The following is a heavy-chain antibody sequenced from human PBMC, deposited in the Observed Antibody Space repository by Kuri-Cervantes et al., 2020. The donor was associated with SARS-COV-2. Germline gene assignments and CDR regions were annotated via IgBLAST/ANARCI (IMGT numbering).Heavy chain of an antibody. D-gene: IGHD3-10*01. J-gene: IGHJ3*02. CDR2: ISSSGSTI. Sequence: GGSLRLSCAASGFTFSSYEMNWVRQAPGKGLEWVSYISSSGSTIYYAGSVKGRFTISRDNAKNSLYLQMNSLRAEDTAVYYCARTTYGSGSYWDDAFDIWGQGTMVTDSS. V-gene: IGHV3-48*03. CDR3: ARTTYGSGSYWDDAFDI. CDR1: GFTFSSYE.